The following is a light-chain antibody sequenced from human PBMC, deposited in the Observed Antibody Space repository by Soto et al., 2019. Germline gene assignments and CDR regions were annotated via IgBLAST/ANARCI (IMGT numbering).Light chain of an antibody. CDR1: QSVTQY. V-gene: IGKV1-39*01. J-gene: IGKJ4*01. Sequence: DIQLTQSPSSLSASVGDRVTITCRASQSVTQYLNWYHQKPGGAPNLLIYDASTLRFRVPPRFSGSGGGTDFTLTITSLQPEDFGTYYCQQSSRAPGLTFGGGTKVEV. CDR3: QQSSRAPGLT. CDR2: DAS.